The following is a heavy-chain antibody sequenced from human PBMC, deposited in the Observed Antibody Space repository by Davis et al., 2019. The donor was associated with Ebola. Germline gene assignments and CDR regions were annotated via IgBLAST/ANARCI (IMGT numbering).Heavy chain of an antibody. Sequence: SETLSLTCAVYGGSFSGYYWSWIRQPPGKGLEWIGEINHSGSTNYNPSLKSRVTISVDTSKNQFSLKLSSVTAADTAVYYCARVRGYSGYRYYYYGMDVWGQGTTVTVSS. J-gene: IGHJ6*02. D-gene: IGHD5-12*01. CDR3: ARVRGYSGYRYYYYGMDV. V-gene: IGHV4-34*01. CDR1: GGSFSGYY. CDR2: INHSGST.